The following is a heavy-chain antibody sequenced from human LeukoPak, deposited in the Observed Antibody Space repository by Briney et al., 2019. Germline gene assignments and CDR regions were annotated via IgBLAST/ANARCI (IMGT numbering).Heavy chain of an antibody. CDR2: IYHSGST. D-gene: IGHD3-22*01. V-gene: IGHV4-39*07. Sequence: PSETLSLTCTVSGGSISSSSYYWGWIRQPPGKGLEWIGSIYHSGSTYYNPSLKSRVTISVDTSKNQFSLKLSSVTAADTAVYYCARYLRDYYYDSSGYYGATAFDYWGQGTLVTVSS. CDR3: ARYLRDYYYDSSGYYGATAFDY. CDR1: GGSISSSSYY. J-gene: IGHJ4*02.